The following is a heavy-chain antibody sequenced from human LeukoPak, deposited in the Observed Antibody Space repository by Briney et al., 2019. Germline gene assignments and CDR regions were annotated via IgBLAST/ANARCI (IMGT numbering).Heavy chain of an antibody. CDR3: AREGMVRGVIGYYYYYMDV. V-gene: IGHV3-48*03. Sequence: GGSLRLSCAASGFTFSSYEMNWVRQAPGKGLEWVSYISSSGSTIYYADSVKGRFTISRDNSKNTLYLQMNSLRAEDTAVYYCAREGMVRGVIGYYYYYMDVWGKGTTVTVSS. D-gene: IGHD3-10*01. J-gene: IGHJ6*03. CDR1: GFTFSSYE. CDR2: ISSSGSTI.